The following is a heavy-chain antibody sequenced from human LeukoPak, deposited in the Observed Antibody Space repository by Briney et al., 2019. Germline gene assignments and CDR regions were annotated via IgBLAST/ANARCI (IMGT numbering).Heavy chain of an antibody. D-gene: IGHD3-10*01. CDR1: GFTFSSYW. CDR3: ARDLVVRGVNWFDP. V-gene: IGHV3-7*01. CDR2: IKQDGSEK. J-gene: IGHJ5*02. Sequence: GGSLRLSCAASGFTFSSYWMSWVRQAPGKGLEWVANIKQDGSEKYYADSVKGRFTISKDNAKNSLYLQMNSLRAEDTAVYYCARDLVVRGVNWFDPWGQGTLVTVSS.